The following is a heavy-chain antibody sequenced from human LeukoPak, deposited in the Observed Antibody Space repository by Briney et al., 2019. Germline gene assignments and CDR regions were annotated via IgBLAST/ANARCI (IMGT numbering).Heavy chain of an antibody. J-gene: IGHJ4*02. CDR2: ISYDGSNK. CDR3: AKDRSVRRSPRFDY. CDR1: GFTFSSYA. Sequence: GGSLRLSCAASGFTFSSYAMHWVRQAPGKGLEWVAVISYDGSNKYYADSVKGRFTISRDNSKNTLYLQMNSLRAEDTAVYYCAKDRSVRRSPRFDYWGQGTLVTVSS. D-gene: IGHD6-6*01. V-gene: IGHV3-30-3*01.